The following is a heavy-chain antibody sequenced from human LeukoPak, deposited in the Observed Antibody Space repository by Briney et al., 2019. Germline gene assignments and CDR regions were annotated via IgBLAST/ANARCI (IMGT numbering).Heavy chain of an antibody. V-gene: IGHV4-59*01. J-gene: IGHJ3*02. CDR2: IYYGGST. Sequence: SETLSLTCTVSGGSISSYYWSWIRQPPGKGLEWIGYIYYGGSTNYNPSLKSRVTISVDTSKNQFSLKLSSVTAADTAVYYCARAFTIFGVVISDAFDIWGQGTMVTVSS. CDR3: ARAFTIFGVVISDAFDI. D-gene: IGHD3-3*01. CDR1: GGSISSYY.